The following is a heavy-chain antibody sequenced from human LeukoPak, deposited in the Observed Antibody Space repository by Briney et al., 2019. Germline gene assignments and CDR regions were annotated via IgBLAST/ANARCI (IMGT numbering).Heavy chain of an antibody. CDR2: IYYSGST. V-gene: IGHV4-59*01. Sequence: PSETLSLTCTVSGGSISSYYWNWIRQPPGKGLEWIGYIYYSGSTNYNPSLKSRLTISVDTSKNQFSLNLSSVTAADTAVYYCARSSYYTSSWYDYFDLWGQGTLVTVSS. D-gene: IGHD6-13*01. CDR3: ARSSYYTSSWYDYFDL. J-gene: IGHJ4*02. CDR1: GGSISSYY.